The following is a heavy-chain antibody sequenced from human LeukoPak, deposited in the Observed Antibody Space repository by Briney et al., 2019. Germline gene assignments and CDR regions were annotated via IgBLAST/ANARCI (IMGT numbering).Heavy chain of an antibody. CDR2: IYYNGST. CDR1: GGSISNYY. Sequence: SETLSLTCTVSGGSISNYYWNWIRQPPGKGLEWIGYIYYNGSTNYSPSLKSRVTISVDTSKNQFSLKLSSVTAADTAVYYCARLGDYREYWGQGTLVTVSS. V-gene: IGHV4-59*08. CDR3: ARLGDYREY. J-gene: IGHJ4*02. D-gene: IGHD4-17*01.